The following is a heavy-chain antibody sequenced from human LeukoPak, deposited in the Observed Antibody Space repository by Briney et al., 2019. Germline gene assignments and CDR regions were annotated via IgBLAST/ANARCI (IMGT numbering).Heavy chain of an antibody. J-gene: IGHJ6*03. CDR1: GFTFSSSD. CDR2: IRYSDSNT. D-gene: IGHD1-1*01. Sequence: GGSLRLSCAASGFTFSSSDMSWVRQAPGSGLEWVSSIRYSDSNTYYADSVMGRFTIFRDNSKNTLYLQMNSLSAEDTAVYYCAKRGNPTVGHHYLDVWGKGTTVSVSS. CDR3: AKRGNPTVGHHYLDV. V-gene: IGHV3-23*05.